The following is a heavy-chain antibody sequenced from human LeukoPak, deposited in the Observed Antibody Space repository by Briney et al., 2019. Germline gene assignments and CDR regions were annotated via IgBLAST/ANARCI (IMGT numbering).Heavy chain of an antibody. CDR2: IYYGGST. CDR1: GGSTRSNY. CDR3: ARDGRNCTNNYCYTYFDP. V-gene: IGHV4-59*01. D-gene: IGHD3-16*02. J-gene: IGHJ5*02. Sequence: SETLSLTCSVSGGSTRSNYWSWIRQPPGKGPEWIEYIYYGGSTNYNPSLKSRVTISIDTSKNQFSLQLNSVTASDTAVYYCARDGRNCTNNYCYTYFDPWGPGILVTVSS.